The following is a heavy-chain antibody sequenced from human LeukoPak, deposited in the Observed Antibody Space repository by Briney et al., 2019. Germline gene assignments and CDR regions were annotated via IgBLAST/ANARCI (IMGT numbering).Heavy chain of an antibody. CDR2: INPLTGFT. Sequence: ASVTVSFTSSGYTFTDDYMHWVRQAPGQGLEWMGWINPLTGFTNYAQKFQGRVTMTRDTSISTAYMEVRRLRFDDTAVYYCAPTPEAYTSNWNVWGQGTLVTVSP. CDR1: GYTFTDDY. D-gene: IGHD6-13*01. J-gene: IGHJ4*02. V-gene: IGHV1-2*02. CDR3: APTPEAYTSNWNV.